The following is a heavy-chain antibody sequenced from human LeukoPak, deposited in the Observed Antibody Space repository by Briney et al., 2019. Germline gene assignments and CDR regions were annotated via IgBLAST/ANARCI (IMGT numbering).Heavy chain of an antibody. V-gene: IGHV1-18*01. D-gene: IGHD3-22*01. CDR1: GYTFTSYG. CDR2: ISAYNGNT. CDR3: ARDRGDSSSYYPFDY. J-gene: IGHJ4*02. Sequence: ASVKVSCKASGYTFTSYGISWVRQAPGQGLEWMGWISAYNGNTNYAQKLQGRVTMTTDTSTSTAYMELRSLRSDDTAVYYCARDRGDSSSYYPFDYWGQGTLVTVSS.